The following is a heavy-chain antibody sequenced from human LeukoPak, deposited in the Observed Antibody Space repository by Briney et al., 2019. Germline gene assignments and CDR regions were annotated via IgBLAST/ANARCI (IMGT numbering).Heavy chain of an antibody. V-gene: IGHV1-2*02. CDR1: GYTFTGYY. D-gene: IGHD5-12*01. Sequence: ASVKVSCKASGYTFTGYYMHWVRQAPGQGLEWMGWINPNSGGTNYAQKFQGRVTMTRDTSISTAYVELSRLRSDDTAVYYCARTTGYSGYDYYDYWGQGTLVTVSS. CDR2: INPNSGGT. CDR3: ARTTGYSGYDYYDY. J-gene: IGHJ4*02.